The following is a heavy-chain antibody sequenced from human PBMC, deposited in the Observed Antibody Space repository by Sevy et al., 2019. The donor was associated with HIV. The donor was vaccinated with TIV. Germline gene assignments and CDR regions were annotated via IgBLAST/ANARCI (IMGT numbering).Heavy chain of an antibody. Sequence: GGSLRLSCVASGFTFSDYWMTWVRQAPGKGLEWVDNIKQDGNEKYYMDSAKGRFTISRDNAKNSVYLQVNSLRAEDTAVYYCAREAVAGRSGPWKADYYYAGMDVWGQGTTVTVSS. V-gene: IGHV3-7*01. CDR2: IKQDGNEK. J-gene: IGHJ6*02. CDR1: GFTFSDYW. CDR3: AREAVAGRSGPWKADYYYAGMDV. D-gene: IGHD6-19*01.